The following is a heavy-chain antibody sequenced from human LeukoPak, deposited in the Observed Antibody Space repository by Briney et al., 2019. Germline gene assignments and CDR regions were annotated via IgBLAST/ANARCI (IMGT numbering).Heavy chain of an antibody. J-gene: IGHJ4*02. CDR3: ARDGVVTMELDY. Sequence: SETLSLTCTVSGDSISSSRHYWSWIRQPAGKELEWIGRIYSSGNTNYNPSLKGRVTISLDTSKNQFSLNLRSVTAADTAVYYCARDGVVTMELDYWGQGTLVTVSS. CDR2: IYSSGNT. D-gene: IGHD3-3*01. CDR1: GDSISSSRHY. V-gene: IGHV4-61*02.